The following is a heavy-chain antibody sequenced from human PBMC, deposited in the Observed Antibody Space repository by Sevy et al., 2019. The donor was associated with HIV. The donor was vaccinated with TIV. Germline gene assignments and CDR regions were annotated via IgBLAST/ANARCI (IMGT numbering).Heavy chain of an antibody. J-gene: IGHJ4*02. CDR3: ASVAYYYASRTENFDY. CDR1: GFTFSSYG. V-gene: IGHV3-33*01. CDR2: IWYDGSSK. Sequence: GGSLRLSCAASGFTFSSYGMHWVRQAPGKGLEWVALIWYDGSSKYYADSVKGRFTISRDNSRKTLYLKMNSLRAEDTAVYYCASVAYYYASRTENFDYWGQGTLVTVSS. D-gene: IGHD3-10*01.